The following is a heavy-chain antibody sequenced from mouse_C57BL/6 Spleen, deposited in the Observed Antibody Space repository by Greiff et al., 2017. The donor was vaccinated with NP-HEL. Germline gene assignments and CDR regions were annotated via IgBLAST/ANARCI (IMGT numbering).Heavy chain of an antibody. CDR2: INPYNGGT. V-gene: IGHV1-19*01. CDR3: ARSTTVVAPMDY. Sequence: EVMLQQSGPVLVKPGASVKMSCKASGYTFTDYYMNWVKQSHGKSLEWIGVINPYNGGTSYNQKFKGKATLTVDKSSSTAYMELNSLTSEDSAVYYCARSTTVVAPMDYWGQGTSVTVSS. CDR1: GYTFTDYY. J-gene: IGHJ4*01. D-gene: IGHD1-1*01.